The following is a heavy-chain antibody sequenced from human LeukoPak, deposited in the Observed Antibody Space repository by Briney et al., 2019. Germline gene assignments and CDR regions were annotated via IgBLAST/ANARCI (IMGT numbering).Heavy chain of an antibody. D-gene: IGHD3-22*01. Sequence: PGGSLRLSCAASGFTFSSYWMSWVRQAPGKGLEWVANIKQDGSEKYYVDSVKGRFTISRDNAKNSLYLQMNNLRAEDTAVYYCAGTGGYYYDSSGYYYPYYYYYMDVWGKGTTVTVSS. CDR2: IKQDGSEK. CDR1: GFTFSSYW. CDR3: AGTGGYYYDSSGYYYPYYYYYMDV. J-gene: IGHJ6*03. V-gene: IGHV3-7*01.